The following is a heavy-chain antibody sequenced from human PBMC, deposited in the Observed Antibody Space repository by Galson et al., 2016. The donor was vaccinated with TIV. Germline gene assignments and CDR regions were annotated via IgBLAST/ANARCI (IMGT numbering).Heavy chain of an antibody. CDR3: AKITNTFGTYYFDY. CDR1: SGSISSSNC. D-gene: IGHD3-16*01. V-gene: IGHV4-4*02. Sequence: ETLSLTCAVSSGSISSSNCWSWVRQPPGKGLEGIGEMSHSGSTNYNPSLKSRVTISVDKSKNQFSLKLSSVIAADTAVYYCAKITNTFGTYYFDYWGQGTLVTVSS. J-gene: IGHJ4*02. CDR2: MSHSGST.